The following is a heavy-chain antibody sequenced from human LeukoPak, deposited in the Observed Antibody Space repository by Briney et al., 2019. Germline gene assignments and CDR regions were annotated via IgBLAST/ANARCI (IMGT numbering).Heavy chain of an antibody. CDR2: IYYSGST. D-gene: IGHD3-22*01. Sequence: PSETLSLTCTVSGGSIRSSSYYWGWIRQPPGKGLEWIGSIYYSGSTYYNPSLKSRVTISVDTSKNQFSLKLKSVTAADTAVYYCAGQFDSSGSYFYWGQGTLVTVSS. CDR3: AGQFDSSGSYFY. J-gene: IGHJ4*02. CDR1: GGSIRSSSYY. V-gene: IGHV4-39*01.